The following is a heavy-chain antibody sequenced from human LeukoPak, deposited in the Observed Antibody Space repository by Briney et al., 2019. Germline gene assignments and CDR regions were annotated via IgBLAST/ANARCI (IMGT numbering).Heavy chain of an antibody. CDR3: AGLVGLAAAGIFDY. CDR1: GFAVSSNY. D-gene: IGHD6-13*01. Sequence: GGSLRLSCAASGFAVSSNYMSWVRQAPGKGLEWVSVIYSGGTTYYADSVNGRFTISRDNSKNTLYLQMNSLRAEDTAVYYCAGLVGLAAAGIFDYWGQGTLVTVSS. J-gene: IGHJ4*02. V-gene: IGHV3-53*01. CDR2: IYSGGTT.